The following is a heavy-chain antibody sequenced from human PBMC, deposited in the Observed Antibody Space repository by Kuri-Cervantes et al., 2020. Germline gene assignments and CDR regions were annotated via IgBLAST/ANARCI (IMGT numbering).Heavy chain of an antibody. CDR3: ARAGEDYYYMDV. Sequence: GGSLRLSCAASGFTFSSYEMNWVRQAPGKGLEWVSYISSSGSTIYYADSVKGRFTISRDNAKNSLYLQMNSLRAEDTAVYYCARAGEDYYYMDVWGKGTTVTVSS. D-gene: IGHD4-17*01. CDR1: GFTFSSYE. V-gene: IGHV3-48*03. CDR2: ISSSGSTI. J-gene: IGHJ6*03.